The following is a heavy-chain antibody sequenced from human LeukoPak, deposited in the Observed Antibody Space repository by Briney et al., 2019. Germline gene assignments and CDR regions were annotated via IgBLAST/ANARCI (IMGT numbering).Heavy chain of an antibody. CDR1: GFTFSSYS. CDR2: ISSSSSYR. V-gene: IGHV3-21*01. J-gene: IGHJ4*02. D-gene: IGHD1-26*01. Sequence: GGSLRLSCAASGFTFSSYSMNWVRQAPGKGLKWVSSISSSSSYRYYADSVKGRFTISRDNAKNSLYLQMNSLRAEDTAVYYCARGGTVGATGPDYWGQGALVTVSS. CDR3: ARGGTVGATGPDY.